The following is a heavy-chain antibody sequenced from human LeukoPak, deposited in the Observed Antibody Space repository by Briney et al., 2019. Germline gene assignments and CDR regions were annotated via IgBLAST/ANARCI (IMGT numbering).Heavy chain of an antibody. Sequence: SQTLSLTCTVSGGSISSGDYYWSWIRQPPGRGLEWLRYIYYSGSTYYNPSLKSRVTISVDTSKNQFSLKLSSVTAADTAVYYCARDRSDYYGSGSYIDYWGQGTLVTVSS. CDR3: ARDRSDYYGSGSYIDY. D-gene: IGHD3-10*01. CDR2: IYYSGST. J-gene: IGHJ4*02. CDR1: GGSISSGDYY. V-gene: IGHV4-30-4*01.